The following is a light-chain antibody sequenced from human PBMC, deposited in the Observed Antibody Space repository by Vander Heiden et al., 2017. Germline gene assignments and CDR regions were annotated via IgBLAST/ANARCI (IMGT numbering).Light chain of an antibody. CDR1: SSDVGSYNL. J-gene: IGLJ2*01. Sequence: QSALTQPASVSGSPGQSITISCTGTSSDVGSYNLVSWYQQHPGKAPKLMIYEVSKRPSGVSNRFSGSKSGTTASLTISGLQAEDEADYYCCSYAGSSTLLFGGGTKLT. V-gene: IGLV2-23*02. CDR3: CSYAGSSTLL. CDR2: EVS.